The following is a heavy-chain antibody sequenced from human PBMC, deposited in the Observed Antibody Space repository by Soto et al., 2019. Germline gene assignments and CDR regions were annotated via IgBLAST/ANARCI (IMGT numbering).Heavy chain of an antibody. CDR2: INPNSGGT. J-gene: IGHJ6*02. Sequence: ASVKVSCKASGYTFTGYYMHWVRQAPGQGLEWMGWINPNSGGTNYAQKFQGWVTMTRDTSINTAYMELSRLRSDDTAVYYCAREDEYYYYGMDVWGQGTTVTVSS. CDR1: GYTFTGYY. V-gene: IGHV1-2*04. CDR3: AREDEYYYYGMDV.